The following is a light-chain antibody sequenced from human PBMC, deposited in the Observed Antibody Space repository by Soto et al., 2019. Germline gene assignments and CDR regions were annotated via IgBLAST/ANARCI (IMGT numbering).Light chain of an antibody. J-gene: IGKJ5*01. CDR2: KVS. Sequence: DVVMTQSPLSLPVTPGQPASISCRSNQSLVHSDGIAYFSWFQQRPGRSQRRLIYKVSNRDSGVPARLSGSGSGTDFALKTSRVEAEDVGVYYCMQGKHWPITFGQGTRLEIX. CDR1: QSLVHSDGIAY. CDR3: MQGKHWPIT. V-gene: IGKV2-30*02.